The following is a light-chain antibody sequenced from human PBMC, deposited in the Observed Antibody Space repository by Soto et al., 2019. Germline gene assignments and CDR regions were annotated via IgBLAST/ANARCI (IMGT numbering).Light chain of an antibody. CDR3: QYLNGAPTIT. CDR2: GGY. CDR1: QDVSDF. J-gene: IGKJ5*01. Sequence: DIPLTQSPSILSASVGDRVTLTCRASQDVSDFLAWYQHPPGKAPNLLIYGGYTLQSGVPSRFSGSGSGTEFSLTITGLQPEDFVTYYCQYLNGAPTITFGQGTRLEIK. V-gene: IGKV1-9*01.